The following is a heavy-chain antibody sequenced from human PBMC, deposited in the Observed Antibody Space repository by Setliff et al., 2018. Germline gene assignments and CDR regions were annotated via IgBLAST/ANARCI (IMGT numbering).Heavy chain of an antibody. CDR2: IIPIFGTA. CDR3: ARVVTGTTPFFDI. V-gene: IGHV1-69*13. J-gene: IGHJ3*02. Sequence: SVKVSCKASGGTFSSYAISWVRQAPGQGLGWMGGIIPIFGTANYAQKFQGRVTITADESTSTAYMELSSLRSEDTAVYYCARVVTGTTPFFDIWGQGTMVTVSS. CDR1: GGTFSSYA. D-gene: IGHD1-7*01.